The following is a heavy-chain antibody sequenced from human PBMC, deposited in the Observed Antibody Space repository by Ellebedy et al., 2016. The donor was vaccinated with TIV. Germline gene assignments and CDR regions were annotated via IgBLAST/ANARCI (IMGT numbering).Heavy chain of an antibody. D-gene: IGHD3-10*01. CDR3: AKDYFGSGSYYNKGYFDY. CDR1: GFTFSEYG. CDR2: ISGGGGAT. V-gene: IGHV3-23*01. J-gene: IGHJ4*02. Sequence: GGSLRLSCVASGFTFSEYGLHWVRQAPGKGLEWVSAISGGGGATYYADSVKGRFTISRDNSKNTLYLQMDSLRAEDTAVYYCAKDYFGSGSYYNKGYFDYWGQGTLVTVSS.